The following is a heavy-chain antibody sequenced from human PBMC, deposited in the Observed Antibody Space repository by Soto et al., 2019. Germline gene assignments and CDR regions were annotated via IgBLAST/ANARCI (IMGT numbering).Heavy chain of an antibody. V-gene: IGHV3-23*01. CDR3: AKGQANTMFDVDALFDY. Sequence: EVQLLESGGGLVQPGGSLTLSCAASGFSFSNYAMSWVRQAPGKGLEWVSLMGWNGGTTNYADSVKGRFTISRDNSRKTLFLQMNSLRAEDTAVYYCAKGQANTMFDVDALFDYWGQGTLVTVSS. CDR1: GFSFSNYA. D-gene: IGHD3-3*01. CDR2: MGWNGGTT. J-gene: IGHJ4*02.